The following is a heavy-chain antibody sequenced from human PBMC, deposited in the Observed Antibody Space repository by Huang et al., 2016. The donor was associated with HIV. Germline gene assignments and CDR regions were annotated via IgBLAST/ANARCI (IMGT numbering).Heavy chain of an antibody. CDR1: GFTFSSYG. V-gene: IGHV3-30*18. CDR2: ISYEGSNK. CDR3: AKKEGVNYYDSRRDAFDI. D-gene: IGHD3-22*01. Sequence: QVQLVESGGGVVQPGRSLRLSCAASGFTFSSYGMHWVRQAPGKGLEWGAVISYEGSNKYYADSGKGRFTISRDNSKNTLYLQMNSLRAEDTAVYYCAKKEGVNYYDSRRDAFDIWGQGTMVTVSS. J-gene: IGHJ3*02.